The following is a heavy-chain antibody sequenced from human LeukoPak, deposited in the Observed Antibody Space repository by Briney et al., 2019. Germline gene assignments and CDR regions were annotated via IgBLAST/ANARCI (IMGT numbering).Heavy chain of an antibody. D-gene: IGHD2-8*01. J-gene: IGHJ6*02. CDR1: GVSISGYF. V-gene: IGHV4-59*08. CDR3: ARHMNGGTNPMDV. Sequence: PSETLSLTCTVSGVSISGYFWSWFRQPPGMRLEYIADMRYSEAPTYNPSLKSRVSISLDTSKSQCSLKLSSVTAADTAVYYCARHMNGGTNPMDVWGQGTMVTVSS. CDR2: MRYSEAP.